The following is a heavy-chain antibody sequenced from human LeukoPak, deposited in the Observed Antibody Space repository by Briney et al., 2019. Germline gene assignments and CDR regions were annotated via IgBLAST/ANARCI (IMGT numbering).Heavy chain of an antibody. D-gene: IGHD3-10*01. J-gene: IGHJ3*02. V-gene: IGHV3-23*01. CDR2: ISGSGGSS. CDR3: ARDLYYGSGTYHAFDI. CDR1: GFTFSSYG. Sequence: GGSLRLSCGAYGFTFSSYGMSWVRQAPGKGVEWVSGISGSGGSSYYADSVKGRFTISRDNSKNTLYLQMNSLRAEDTAVYYCARDLYYGSGTYHAFDIRGQGTMVTVSS.